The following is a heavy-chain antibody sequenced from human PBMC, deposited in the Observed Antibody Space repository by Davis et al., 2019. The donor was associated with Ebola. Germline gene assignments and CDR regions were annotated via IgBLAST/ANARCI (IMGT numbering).Heavy chain of an antibody. CDR1: GGSFSGYY. D-gene: IGHD3-3*01. V-gene: IGHV4-34*01. CDR2: SNDSGST. CDR3: ARGYHDFWSGYYARPLDS. J-gene: IGHJ4*02. Sequence: GSLRLSCAVSGGSFSGYYWTWIRQPTGKGLEWIGESNDSGSTNFNPSLKRRLTISVDTSKNQFSLRLTSVTAADTAVYYCARGYHDFWSGYYARPLDSWGQGTLVTVSS.